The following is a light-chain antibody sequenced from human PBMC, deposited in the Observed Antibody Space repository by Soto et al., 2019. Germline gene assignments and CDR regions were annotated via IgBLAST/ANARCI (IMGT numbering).Light chain of an antibody. J-gene: IGLJ2*01. Sequence: QSVLTQPASVSGSPGQSITISCTGTTNDIGGYNLVSWYQQHPGKAPKLMIYEGDKRPSGVSDRFSGSKSGNTASLTISPLQAEDEADYSCCSFAGGATFVFGGGTKLTVL. CDR2: EGD. V-gene: IGLV2-23*03. CDR1: TNDIGGYNL. CDR3: CSFAGGATFV.